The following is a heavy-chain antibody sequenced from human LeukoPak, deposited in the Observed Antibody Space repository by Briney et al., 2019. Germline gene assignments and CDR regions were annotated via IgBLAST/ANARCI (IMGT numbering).Heavy chain of an antibody. CDR2: ITGRGVRT. Sequence: GGSLRLSCAASGFTSSRYGMSWVRQAPGKGLEWVSAITGRGVRTYNGDSVKGRFTISRDTSKNTVYLQMNSLRGEDTAVYYCANGAHPDSSHYYFDYWGQGALVTVSS. J-gene: IGHJ4*02. V-gene: IGHV3-23*01. CDR3: ANGAHPDSSHYYFDY. D-gene: IGHD2-2*01. CDR1: GFTSSRYG.